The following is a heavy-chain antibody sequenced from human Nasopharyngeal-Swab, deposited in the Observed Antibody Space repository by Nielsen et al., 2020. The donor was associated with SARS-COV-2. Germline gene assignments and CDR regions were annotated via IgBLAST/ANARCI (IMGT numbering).Heavy chain of an antibody. CDR1: GGSISSGDYY. Sequence: SETLSLTCTVSGGSISSGDYYWSWIRQPPGKGLEWIGYIYYSGSTYYNPSLKSRVTISVDTSKNQFSLKLGSVTAADTAVYYCARARQGITIFGVLYYYYMDVWGKGTTVTVSS. J-gene: IGHJ6*03. D-gene: IGHD3-3*01. CDR3: ARARQGITIFGVLYYYYMDV. V-gene: IGHV4-30-4*01. CDR2: IYYSGST.